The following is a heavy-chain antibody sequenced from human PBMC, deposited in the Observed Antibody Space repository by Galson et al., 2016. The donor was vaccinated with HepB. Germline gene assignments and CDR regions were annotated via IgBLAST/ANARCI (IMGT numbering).Heavy chain of an antibody. J-gene: IGHJ5*02. CDR3: ARMIPLYSSGWYVRGDGWFDP. CDR1: GFRFSDYY. D-gene: IGHD6-19*01. Sequence: SLRLSCAASGFRFSDYYMSWIRQAPGKGLEWLSYISSSGRPINYADSVKGRFTVSMDNAKNSLYLQMNNLRGEATAVYYCARMIPLYSSGWYVRGDGWFDPWGQGTLVTVSS. CDR2: ISSSGRPI. V-gene: IGHV3-11*01.